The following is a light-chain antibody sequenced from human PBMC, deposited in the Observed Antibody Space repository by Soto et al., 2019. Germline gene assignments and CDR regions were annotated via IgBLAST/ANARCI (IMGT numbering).Light chain of an antibody. CDR3: QQYGSSSYT. Sequence: DIVLTQSPDTLSSSPGERATLSCRASQSVSSNYLAWYQQKPGQAPRLLIYGASTRATGIPDRFSGSGSGTDFTLTISRLEPEDFAVYYGQQYGSSSYTVGQGNRLEIK. CDR1: QSVSSNY. V-gene: IGKV3-20*01. J-gene: IGKJ2*01. CDR2: GAS.